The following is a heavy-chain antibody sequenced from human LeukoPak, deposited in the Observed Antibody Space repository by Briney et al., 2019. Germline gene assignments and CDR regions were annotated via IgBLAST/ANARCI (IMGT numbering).Heavy chain of an antibody. CDR3: ARRVVLWFGEFYFFDY. Sequence: PSETLSLTCTVSGGSISSYYWSWIRQPAGKGLEWIGRIYTSGSTNYNPSLKSRVTISVDTSKNQFSLKLSSVTAADTAVYYCARRVVLWFGEFYFFDYWGQGTLVTVSS. CDR2: IYTSGST. CDR1: GGSISSYY. D-gene: IGHD3-10*01. V-gene: IGHV4-4*07. J-gene: IGHJ4*02.